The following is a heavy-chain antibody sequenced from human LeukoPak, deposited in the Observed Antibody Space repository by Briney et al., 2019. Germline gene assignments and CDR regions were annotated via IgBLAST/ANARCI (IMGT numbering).Heavy chain of an antibody. CDR1: GGSISSGDSY. D-gene: IGHD6-19*01. J-gene: IGHJ4*02. CDR3: ARTVYSSGWLFDY. V-gene: IGHV4-61*08. Sequence: SQTLSLTCTVSGGSISSGDSYWSWLRQPPGKGLEWIGYILYSGSTNYDPSLKSRVTISVDTSKNLFSLKLTSVTAADTAIYYCARTVYSSGWLFDYWGQGSLVTVSS. CDR2: ILYSGST.